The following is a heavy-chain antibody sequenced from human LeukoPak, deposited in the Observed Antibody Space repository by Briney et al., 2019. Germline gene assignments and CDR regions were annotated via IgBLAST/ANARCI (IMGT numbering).Heavy chain of an antibody. V-gene: IGHV3-48*01. Sequence: PGGSLRLSCAASGFTFSSYSMNWVRQAPGKGLEWVSYISSSSSTIYYADSVKGRFTISRDNAKNSLYLQMNSLRAEDTAVYSCPRDPIAAAGTLDYWGQGTLVTVSS. CDR3: PRDPIAAAGTLDY. D-gene: IGHD6-13*01. J-gene: IGHJ4*02. CDR2: ISSSSSTI. CDR1: GFTFSSYS.